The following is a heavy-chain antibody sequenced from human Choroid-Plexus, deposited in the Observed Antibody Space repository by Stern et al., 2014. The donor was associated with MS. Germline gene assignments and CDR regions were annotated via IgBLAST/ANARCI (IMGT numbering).Heavy chain of an antibody. V-gene: IGHV3-30*18. D-gene: IGHD2/OR15-2a*01. Sequence: VQLVESGGGVVQPGRPLRLSCVASGFTLGSCAMHWVRQAPGKGLEWVAGVSYDGSNKYYDDSVKGRFTISRDNSQNTLYMQMSSLRPEDTAVYYCAKDRQYLTYFFDHWGQGSLVTVSS. CDR3: AKDRQYLTYFFDH. CDR2: VSYDGSNK. J-gene: IGHJ5*02. CDR1: GFTLGSCA.